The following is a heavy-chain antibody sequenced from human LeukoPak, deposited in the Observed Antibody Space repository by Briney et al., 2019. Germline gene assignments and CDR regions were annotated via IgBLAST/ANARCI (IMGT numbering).Heavy chain of an antibody. D-gene: IGHD1-26*01. J-gene: IGHJ5*02. V-gene: IGHV4-34*01. CDR2: VNESGGT. CDR1: IDSFSNYH. Sequence: SETLSLTCAVYIDSFSNYHWIWIRQTPAKGMEWIGEVNESGGTNISPSLRSRVILSVDTSKNQCSLKLISVTVADTAIYYCARGQGATVPQVGKNWFDPWGQGTRVTVSS. CDR3: ARGQGATVPQVGKNWFDP.